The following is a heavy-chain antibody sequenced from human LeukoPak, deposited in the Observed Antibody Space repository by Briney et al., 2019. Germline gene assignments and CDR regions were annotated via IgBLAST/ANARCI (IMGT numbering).Heavy chain of an antibody. Sequence: PGRSLRLSCAASGFTFSSYAMHWVRQAPGKGLEWVAVISYDGSNKYYADSVKGRFTISRDNSKNTLYLQMNSLRAEDTAVYYCARDSAEYYDILTGYLDYWGQGTLVTVSS. CDR2: ISYDGSNK. CDR1: GFTFSSYA. J-gene: IGHJ4*02. CDR3: ARDSAEYYDILTGYLDY. V-gene: IGHV3-30*04. D-gene: IGHD3-9*01.